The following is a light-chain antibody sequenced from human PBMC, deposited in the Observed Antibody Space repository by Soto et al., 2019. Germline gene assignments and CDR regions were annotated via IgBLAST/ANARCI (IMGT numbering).Light chain of an antibody. Sequence: EIVMTQSPATLSVSPGEGATLSCRASQSVSSKLAWYQQKPGQAPRLLIYGASTRATGIPARFSGSGSGTEFTLIISSLQSDDSAVYYCQQYNSWLWTVGQGTKVDIK. J-gene: IGKJ1*01. V-gene: IGKV3-15*01. CDR3: QQYNSWLWT. CDR1: QSVSSK. CDR2: GAS.